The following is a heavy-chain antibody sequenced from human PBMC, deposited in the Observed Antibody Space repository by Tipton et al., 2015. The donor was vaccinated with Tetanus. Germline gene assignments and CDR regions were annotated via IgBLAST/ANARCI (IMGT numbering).Heavy chain of an antibody. CDR3: ARDKYKRETPGRFYYYAMNV. CDR2: MNTDSGAT. V-gene: IGHV1-2*02. CDR1: GYTFTGYY. Sequence: QLVQSGAEVKKPGASVRVSCKASGYTFTGYYIHWVRQAPGQGLEWMGWMNTDSGATRSAQKFQGRVTMARDTSTSTAYMDLSRLTSDDTAIYYCARDKYKRETPGRFYYYAMNVWGQGTAVTVSS. D-gene: IGHD1-14*01. J-gene: IGHJ6*02.